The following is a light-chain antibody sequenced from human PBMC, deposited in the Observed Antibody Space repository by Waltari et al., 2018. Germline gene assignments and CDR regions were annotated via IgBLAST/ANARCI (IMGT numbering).Light chain of an antibody. V-gene: IGKV3-20*01. CDR3: QQYGSSPVT. Sequence: EIVLTQSPGTLSLSPGERATLSCRTSQSVSSTYLAWYQQKPGQAPRLLIHGASSRVTGRPGRFSGSVSGTDFTLTISRLEPEDFAVYYCQQYGSSPVTFGPGTKVDIK. CDR2: GAS. J-gene: IGKJ3*01. CDR1: QSVSSTY.